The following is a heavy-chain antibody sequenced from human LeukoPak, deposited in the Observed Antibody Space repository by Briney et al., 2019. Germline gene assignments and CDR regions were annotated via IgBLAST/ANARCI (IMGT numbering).Heavy chain of an antibody. CDR2: INTDESEK. D-gene: IGHD2-2*01. CDR3: ARDGITCPSRAPPADY. CDR1: GFPLSSHW. V-gene: IGHV3-7*01. Sequence: GDSLRLSCEASGFPLSSHWMSWVRQAPGKGMELVANINTDESEKNYVDSVKGRFTISRHNAKNSLFLQMSSLRAEDTAMYYCARDGITCPSRAPPADYWGQGTLVTVSS. J-gene: IGHJ4*02.